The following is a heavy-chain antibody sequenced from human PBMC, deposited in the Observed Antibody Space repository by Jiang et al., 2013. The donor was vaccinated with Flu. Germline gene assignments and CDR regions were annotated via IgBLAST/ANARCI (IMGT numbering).Heavy chain of an antibody. J-gene: IGHJ4*02. V-gene: IGHV4-39*01. CDR3: ARHVDWRGFGY. D-gene: IGHD3/OR15-3a*01. Sequence: SGPGLVKPSETLSLTCTVSGGSISSSSYYWGWIRQPPGKGLEWIGSIYYSGSTYYNPSLKSRVTISVDTSKNQFSLKLSSVTAADTAVYYCARHVDWRGFGYWGQGTLVTVSS. CDR2: IYYSGST. CDR1: GGSISSSSYY.